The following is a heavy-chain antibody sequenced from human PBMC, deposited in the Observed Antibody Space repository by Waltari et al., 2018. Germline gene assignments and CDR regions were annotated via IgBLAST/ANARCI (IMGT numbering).Heavy chain of an antibody. CDR1: GGSFSGYY. CDR3: ARGRHGLLLLWFGEPRAYYFDY. Sequence: QVQLQQWGAGLLKPSETLSLTCAVYGGSFSGYYWSWIRQHPGKGLEWIGEINHSGSTNYNPSLKSRVTISVDTSKNQFSLKLSSVTAADTAVYYCARGRHGLLLLWFGEPRAYYFDYWGQGTLVTVSS. D-gene: IGHD3-10*01. CDR2: INHSGST. J-gene: IGHJ4*02. V-gene: IGHV4-34*01.